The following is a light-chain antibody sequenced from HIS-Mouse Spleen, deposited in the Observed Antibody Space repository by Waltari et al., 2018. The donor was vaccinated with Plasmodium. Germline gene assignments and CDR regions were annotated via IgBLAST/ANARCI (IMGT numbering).Light chain of an antibody. J-gene: IGLJ3*02. CDR1: SSDVGCYHL. Sequence: QSALTQPASLSGSPGQSIYISCTGTSSDVGCYHLVSWYQQHPGKAPNLMIYEGSKRPSGVSNRFSGSKSGNTASLTISGLQAEDEADYYCCSYAGSWVFGGGTKLTVL. V-gene: IGLV2-23*01. CDR3: CSYAGSWV. CDR2: EGS.